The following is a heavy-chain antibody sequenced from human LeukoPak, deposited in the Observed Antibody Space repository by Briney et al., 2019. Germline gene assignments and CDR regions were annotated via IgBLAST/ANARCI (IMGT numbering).Heavy chain of an antibody. V-gene: IGHV3-33*01. CDR2: VWYDGSNK. CDR3: ARDPASYDSSGLPGY. Sequence: GRSLRLSCAASGFTFSSYGIHWVRQAPGRGLEWVAVVWYDGSNKYYADSVKGRFTISRDNSKNMMYLQMSSLRAEDTAVYFCARDPASYDSSGLPGYWGQGTLVIVSS. J-gene: IGHJ4*02. D-gene: IGHD3-22*01. CDR1: GFTFSSYG.